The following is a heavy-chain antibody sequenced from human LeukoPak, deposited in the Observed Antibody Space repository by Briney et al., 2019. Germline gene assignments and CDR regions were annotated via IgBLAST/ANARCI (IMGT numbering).Heavy chain of an antibody. D-gene: IGHD2-2*01. CDR2: FDPEDGET. CDR1: GYTLTELS. J-gene: IGHJ4*02. V-gene: IGHV1-24*01. CDR3: ATRPGYCSSTSCSTFDY. Sequence: GASVKVSCKVSGYTLTELSMHWVRQAPGKGLEWMGGFDPEDGETIYAQKFQGRVTMTEDTSTDTAYMELSSLRSEDTAVYYCATRPGYCSSTSCSTFDYWGQGTLVTVSS.